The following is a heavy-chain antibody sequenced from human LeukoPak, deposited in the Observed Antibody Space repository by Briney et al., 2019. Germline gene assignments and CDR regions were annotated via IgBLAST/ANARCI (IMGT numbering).Heavy chain of an antibody. V-gene: IGHV4-34*01. Sequence: PSETLSLTCVVYGGSFSGYYWSWIRQPPGKGLEWIGEINHSGSTNYNPSLKSRVTISVDTSKNQFSLKLSSVTAADTAVYYCVRTEVSSGSEDYWGQGTLVTVSS. D-gene: IGHD6-19*01. CDR2: INHSGST. CDR3: VRTEVSSGSEDY. J-gene: IGHJ4*02. CDR1: GGSFSGYY.